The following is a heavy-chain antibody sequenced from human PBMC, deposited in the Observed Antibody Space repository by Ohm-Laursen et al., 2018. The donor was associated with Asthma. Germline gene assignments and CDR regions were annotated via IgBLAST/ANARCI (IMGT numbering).Heavy chain of an antibody. Sequence: SLRLSCAAAGFTFSDYYMSWIRQAPGKGLEWVSYISSSSSYTNYADSVKGRFTISRDNAKNSLYLQMSSLRAEDTALYYCARIGPEWELPGREYSLIHWGQGTLVTVSS. J-gene: IGHJ4*02. CDR3: ARIGPEWELPGREYSLIH. CDR2: ISSSSSYT. CDR1: GFTFSDYY. V-gene: IGHV3-11*06. D-gene: IGHD1-26*01.